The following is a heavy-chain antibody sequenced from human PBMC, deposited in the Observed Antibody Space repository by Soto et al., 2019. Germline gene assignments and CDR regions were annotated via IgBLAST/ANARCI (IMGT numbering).Heavy chain of an antibody. CDR1: GGSISSSSYY. CDR3: ARLGGDGDDYYYYYYMDV. Sequence: SETLSLTCTVSGGSISSSSYYWGWIRQPPGKGLEWIGSIYYSGSTYYNPSLKSRVTISVDTSKNQFSLKLSSVTAADTAVYYCARLGGDGDDYYYYYYMDVWGKGTTVTVSS. V-gene: IGHV4-39*01. CDR2: IYYSGST. J-gene: IGHJ6*03. D-gene: IGHD2-21*02.